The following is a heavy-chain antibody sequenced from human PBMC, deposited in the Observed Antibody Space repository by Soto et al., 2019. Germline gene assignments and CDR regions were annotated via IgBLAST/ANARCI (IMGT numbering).Heavy chain of an antibody. CDR2: VSGNGGTT. Sequence: PGGSLRLSCAASGFPFGGHAMSWVRQAPGKGLEWVSLVSGNGGTTNYADSVKGRFTISRDNSQKTLYLQMNSLRAEDTAIYYCAKGKAHTLFGVDTLFDYWGQGTLVTVSS. CDR1: GFPFGGHA. D-gene: IGHD3-3*01. CDR3: AKGKAHTLFGVDTLFDY. J-gene: IGHJ4*02. V-gene: IGHV3-23*01.